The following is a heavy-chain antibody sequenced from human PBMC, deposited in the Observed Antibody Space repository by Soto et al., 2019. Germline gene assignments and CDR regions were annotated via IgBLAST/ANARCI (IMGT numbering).Heavy chain of an antibody. CDR3: ARDKITGLFDY. D-gene: IGHD2-8*02. V-gene: IGHV4-30-4*01. CDR1: GDSISRGNYY. J-gene: IGHJ4*02. Sequence: PSETLSLTCTVSGDSISRGNYYWSWIRQPPGKGLEWIGFISYSGSAYYNPSLKSRVTISVDTSKNQFSLKLSSVTAADTAVYYCARDKITGLFDYWGQGTLVAVSS. CDR2: ISYSGSA.